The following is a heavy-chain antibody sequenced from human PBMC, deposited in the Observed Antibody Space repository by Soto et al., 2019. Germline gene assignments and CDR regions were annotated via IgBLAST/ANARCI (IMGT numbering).Heavy chain of an antibody. CDR1: GGTFSSYA. J-gene: IGHJ1*01. Sequence: ASVKVSCKASGGTFSSYAISWVRQAPGQGLEWMGGIIPIFGTANYAQKFQGRVTITADESTSTAYMKLSSLRSEDTAVYYCARGRGDNYYDSSGYYAEYFQHWGQGTLVTV. CDR2: IIPIFGTA. CDR3: ARGRGDNYYDSSGYYAEYFQH. V-gene: IGHV1-69*13. D-gene: IGHD3-22*01.